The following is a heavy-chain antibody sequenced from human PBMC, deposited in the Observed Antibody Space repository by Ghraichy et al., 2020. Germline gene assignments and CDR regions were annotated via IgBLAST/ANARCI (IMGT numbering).Heavy chain of an antibody. CDR3: TRSPPVYGGSYTDF. Sequence: GGSLRLSCAAYGFTFSAYNMNWVRQTPEKGLEWVSSIGSTSSYIYYADSVKGRFTISRDNAKNSLYLQMNSLRAEDTAVYYCTRSPPVYGGSYTDFWGQGTLVTVSS. CDR2: IGSTSSYI. V-gene: IGHV3-21*01. J-gene: IGHJ4*02. D-gene: IGHD1-26*01. CDR1: GFTFSAYN.